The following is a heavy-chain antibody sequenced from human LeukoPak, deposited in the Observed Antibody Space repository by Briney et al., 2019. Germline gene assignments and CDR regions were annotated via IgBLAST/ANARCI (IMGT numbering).Heavy chain of an antibody. J-gene: IGHJ6*03. CDR1: GDSMNTIRYY. V-gene: IGHV4-39*01. CDR2: IYYDGST. CDR3: ARHQTGGHSYMDV. D-gene: IGHD3-10*01. Sequence: SETLSLTCTVSGDSMNTIRYYWVWIRQPPGKGLEWIGSIYYDGSTHYNPSLKSRVIISVDTSKDQFSLNLTSVTAADTAVFYCARHQTGGHSYMDVWGKGTTVSVSS.